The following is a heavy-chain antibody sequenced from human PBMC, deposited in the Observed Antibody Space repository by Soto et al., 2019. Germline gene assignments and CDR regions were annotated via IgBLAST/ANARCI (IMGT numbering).Heavy chain of an antibody. CDR3: AKAYFVWSSEHPYYFDY. Sequence: EVQLLDSGGGLVQPGGSLRLSCAASGFTFSNYAMTWVRQVPGKGLEWVSGISGSGGRSYYADSVKGRFTISRDNSKSTLYLQMNSRRAEDTAVYYCAKAYFVWSSEHPYYFDYWGQGTLVTVSS. CDR2: ISGSGGRS. V-gene: IGHV3-23*01. CDR1: GFTFSNYA. D-gene: IGHD3-16*01. J-gene: IGHJ4*02.